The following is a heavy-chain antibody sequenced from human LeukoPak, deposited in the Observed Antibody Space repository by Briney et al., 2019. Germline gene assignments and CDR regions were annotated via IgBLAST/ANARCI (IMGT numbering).Heavy chain of an antibody. CDR3: ARRITMVRGVISQSNWFDP. CDR2: INPNSGGT. J-gene: IGHJ5*02. V-gene: IGHV1-2*02. D-gene: IGHD3-10*01. CDR1: GYTFTSYY. Sequence: ASVKVSCKASGYTFTSYYMHWVRQAPGQGLEWMGWINPNSGGTNYAQKFQGRVTMTRDTSISTAYMELSRLRSDDTAVYYCARRITMVRGVISQSNWFDPWGQGTLVTVSS.